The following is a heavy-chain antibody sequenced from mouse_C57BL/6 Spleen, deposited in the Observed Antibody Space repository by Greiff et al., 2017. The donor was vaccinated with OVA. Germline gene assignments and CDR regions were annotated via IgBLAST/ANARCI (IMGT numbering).Heavy chain of an antibody. V-gene: IGHV1-39*01. D-gene: IGHD1-1*01. CDR1: GYSFTDYN. CDR2: INPNYGTT. J-gene: IGHJ2*01. CDR3: ARERYYYGSSPFDY. Sequence: VLVKQSGPELVKPGASVKISCKASGYSFTDYNMNWVKQSNGKSLEWIGVINPNYGTTSYNQKFKGKATLTVDQSSSTAYMQLNSLTSEDSAVYYCARERYYYGSSPFDYWGQGTTLTVSS.